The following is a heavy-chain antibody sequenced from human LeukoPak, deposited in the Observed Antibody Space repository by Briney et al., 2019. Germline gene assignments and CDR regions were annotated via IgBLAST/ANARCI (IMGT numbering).Heavy chain of an antibody. D-gene: IGHD3-9*01. Sequence: GGSLRLSCAASGFTFSSYSMNWVRQAPGKGLEWVSSISSSSSYIYYADSVKGRFTISRDNAKNSLYLQMNSLRAEDTAVYYCARGEGLRYFDWFIDYMDVWGKGTTVTVSS. CDR1: GFTFSSYS. CDR3: ARGEGLRYFDWFIDYMDV. V-gene: IGHV3-21*01. CDR2: ISSSSSYI. J-gene: IGHJ6*03.